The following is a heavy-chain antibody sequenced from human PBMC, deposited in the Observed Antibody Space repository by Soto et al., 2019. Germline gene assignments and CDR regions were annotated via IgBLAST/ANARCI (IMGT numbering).Heavy chain of an antibody. Sequence: GASVKVSCKASGGTFSSYAISWVRQAPGQGLEWMGGIIPIFGTANYAQKFQGRVTITADESTSTAYMELSSLRSEDTAVYYCARVRWDSSGYYPLGFDYWGQGTLVTVS. CDR3: ARVRWDSSGYYPLGFDY. CDR2: IIPIFGTA. J-gene: IGHJ4*02. D-gene: IGHD3-22*01. CDR1: GGTFSSYA. V-gene: IGHV1-69*13.